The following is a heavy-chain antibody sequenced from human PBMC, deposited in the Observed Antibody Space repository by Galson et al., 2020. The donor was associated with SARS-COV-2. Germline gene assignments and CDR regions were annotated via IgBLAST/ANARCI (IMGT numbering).Heavy chain of an antibody. J-gene: IGHJ6*02. CDR2: IYSGGST. Sequence: GGSLRLSCAASGLSESSNYMSWVRQAPGKGLEWVPIIYSGGSTYYADSVGGRFTISRDNSKNTLYLQMNSPRVEDTAVYDCARDLYYYGMDVWGQGTTVTVSS. CDR1: GLSESSNY. CDR3: ARDLYYYGMDV. V-gene: IGHV3-53*01.